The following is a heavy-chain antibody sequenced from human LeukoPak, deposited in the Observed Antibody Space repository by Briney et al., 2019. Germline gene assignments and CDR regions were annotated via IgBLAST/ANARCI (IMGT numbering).Heavy chain of an antibody. V-gene: IGHV3-23*01. CDR3: AKDWGGSYYGNAFDI. CDR2: LGGSETTT. Sequence: PGGSRRLSCAASGFTFSIYALSWVRQAPGKGLEWVSALGGSETTTSYADSVKGRFTISRDNSKNTLYLQMNSLRAEDTAVYYCAKDWGGSYYGNAFDIWGQGTMVTVSS. D-gene: IGHD1-26*01. CDR1: GFTFSIYA. J-gene: IGHJ3*02.